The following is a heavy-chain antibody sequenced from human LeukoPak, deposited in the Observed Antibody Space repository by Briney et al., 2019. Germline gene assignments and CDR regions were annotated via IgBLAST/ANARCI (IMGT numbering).Heavy chain of an antibody. CDR1: GYSISSGYY. D-gene: IGHD6-19*01. Sequence: SETLSLTCTVSGYSISSGYYWGWIRQPPGKGLEGIGSIYHSGSTYYNPSLKSRVTISVDTSKNQFSLKLSSVTAADTAVYYCARLTSGWYYFDYWGQGTLVTVSS. V-gene: IGHV4-38-2*02. CDR3: ARLTSGWYYFDY. CDR2: IYHSGST. J-gene: IGHJ4*02.